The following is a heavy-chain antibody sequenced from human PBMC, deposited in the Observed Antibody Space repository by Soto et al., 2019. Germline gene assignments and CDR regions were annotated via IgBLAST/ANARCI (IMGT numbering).Heavy chain of an antibody. CDR3: ARDIMGDYGDYDVDY. J-gene: IGHJ4*02. D-gene: IGHD4-17*01. V-gene: IGHV3-30-3*01. CDR2: ISYDGSNK. Sequence: VGSLRLSCAASGFTCSSYAMHWVRQAPGKGLEWVAVISYDGSNKYYADSVKGRFTISRDNSKNTLYLQMNSLRAEDTAVYYCARDIMGDYGDYDVDYWGQGTLVTVSS. CDR1: GFTCSSYA.